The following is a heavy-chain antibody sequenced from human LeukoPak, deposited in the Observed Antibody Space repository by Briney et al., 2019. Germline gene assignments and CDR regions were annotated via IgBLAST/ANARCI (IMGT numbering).Heavy chain of an antibody. Sequence: ASVKVSCKASGYTFTGYFMHSVRQAPGQGLEWMGWINPNAGGTNYAQKFQGRVTMTRDTSNSATYMELNRLRFDDTAVYFCARGAIVSYTSGWYVNYWGQGTLVTVSS. J-gene: IGHJ4*02. CDR3: ARGAIVSYTSGWYVNY. D-gene: IGHD6-19*01. CDR1: GYTFTGYF. V-gene: IGHV1-2*02. CDR2: INPNAGGT.